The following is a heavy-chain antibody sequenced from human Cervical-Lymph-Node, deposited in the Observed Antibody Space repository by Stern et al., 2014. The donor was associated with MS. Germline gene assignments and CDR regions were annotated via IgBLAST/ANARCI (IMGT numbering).Heavy chain of an antibody. Sequence: QVQLVQSGGGVVQPGRSLRLSCAASGFTLSSYAMHWVRQAPGKGLEWVALVSYDETDKYYADSVKGRFTISRDNSKNTLYLQMNSLRAEDTAVYYCTREREGGDYDFSSGYSAYYYYGMDVWGQGTTVTVSS. CDR1: GFTLSSYA. D-gene: IGHD3-3*01. V-gene: IGHV3-30*01. J-gene: IGHJ6*02. CDR2: VSYDETDK. CDR3: TREREGGDYDFSSGYSAYYYYGMDV.